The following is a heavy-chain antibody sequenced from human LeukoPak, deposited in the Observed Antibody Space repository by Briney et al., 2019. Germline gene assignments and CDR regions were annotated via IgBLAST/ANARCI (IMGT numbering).Heavy chain of an antibody. Sequence: GGSLRLSCAASGFTFTMFGMNWVRQAPGKGLEWVSYIDARSGIVYYADSVQGRFTISRDNAESSVYLQMNSLRVDDTGLYYCTRDIDDVLTGDDAFDVWGQGTVVTVSS. D-gene: IGHD3-9*01. CDR1: GFTFTMFG. J-gene: IGHJ3*01. CDR2: IDARSGIV. V-gene: IGHV3-48*04. CDR3: TRDIDDVLTGDDAFDV.